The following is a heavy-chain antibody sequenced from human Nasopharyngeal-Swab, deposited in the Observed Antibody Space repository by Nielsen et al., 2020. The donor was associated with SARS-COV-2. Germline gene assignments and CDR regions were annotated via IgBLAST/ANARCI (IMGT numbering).Heavy chain of an antibody. J-gene: IGHJ4*02. V-gene: IGHV3-33*01. Sequence: GGSLRLSCAASGFTFSSYGMHWVRQAPGKGLEWVAVIWHDGSNKYYADSVKGRFTISRDNSKNTLYLQMNGLRAEDTAVYYCARGSPKRYSGYDFPSFDYWGQGTLVTVSS. CDR2: IWHDGSNK. D-gene: IGHD5-12*01. CDR3: ARGSPKRYSGYDFPSFDY. CDR1: GFTFSSYG.